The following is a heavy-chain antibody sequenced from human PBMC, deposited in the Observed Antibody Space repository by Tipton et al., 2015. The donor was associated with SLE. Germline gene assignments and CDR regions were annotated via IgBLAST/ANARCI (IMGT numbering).Heavy chain of an antibody. Sequence: GSLRLSCAASGFTFSSYEMNWVRQAPGKGLEWVSCISSSGSSIYYADSVKGRFTISRDNAKNSLYLQMNSLRAEDTAVYYCARVGYYDFWSGYSPGFDYWGQGTLVTVSS. CDR2: ISSSGSSI. CDR3: ARVGYYDFWSGYSPGFDY. V-gene: IGHV3-48*03. J-gene: IGHJ4*02. D-gene: IGHD3-3*01. CDR1: GFTFSSYE.